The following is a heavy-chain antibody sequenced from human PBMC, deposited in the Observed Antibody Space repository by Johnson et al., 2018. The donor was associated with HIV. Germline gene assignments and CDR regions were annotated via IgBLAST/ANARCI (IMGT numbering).Heavy chain of an antibody. V-gene: IGHV3-30*18. CDR1: GFIFNSYG. CDR3: AKGFVLRGSGTYDHTFDI. Sequence: QVQLVESGGDLVQPGGSLRLSCAASGFIFNSYGMHWVRQAPGKGLEWVAVVYGDGGNKYYANSVKGRFTISRDNSKNTLYLQMNSLRAEDTAVYYCAKGFVLRGSGTYDHTFDIWGQGTMVTVSS. D-gene: IGHD1-26*01. CDR2: VYGDGGNK. J-gene: IGHJ3*02.